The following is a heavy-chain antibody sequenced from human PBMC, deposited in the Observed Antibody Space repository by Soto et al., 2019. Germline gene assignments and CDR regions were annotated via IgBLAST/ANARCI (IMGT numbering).Heavy chain of an antibody. D-gene: IGHD2-2*01. J-gene: IGHJ4*02. CDR1: GFSLSTRAVG. CDR2: VSWDDSK. CDR3: AHCRGGVASF. Sequence: QITLNESGPTLVKPTQTLTLTCTFSGFSLSTRAVGVGWIRQPPGEALEWLGVVSWDDSKTYSPSLESRLTITKDTSKNQVVLRMTKMDPVDTATYYCAHCRGGVASFWGQGTLVTVSS. V-gene: IGHV2-5*02.